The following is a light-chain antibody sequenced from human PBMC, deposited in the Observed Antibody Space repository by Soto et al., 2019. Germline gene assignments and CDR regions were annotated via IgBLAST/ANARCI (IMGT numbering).Light chain of an antibody. V-gene: IGKV3-20*01. CDR3: QQYGSSPQT. J-gene: IGKJ1*01. CDR2: GAS. Sequence: EIVLTQSPATLSLSPVERATLSCRASQSVISYLAWYQQKPGQAPRLLIYGASSRATGIPDRFSGSGSGTDFTLTISRLEPEDFAVYYCQQYGSSPQTFGQGTKVDIK. CDR1: QSVISY.